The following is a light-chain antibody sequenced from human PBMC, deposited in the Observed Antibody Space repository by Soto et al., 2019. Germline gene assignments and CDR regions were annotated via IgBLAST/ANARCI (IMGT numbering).Light chain of an antibody. CDR1: QGVGSY. CDR3: QQYNNLPFT. CDR2: DTS. Sequence: EMMMTQSPATRSVSPGERATLSCRASQGVGSYLAWYQQKPGQAPRLLIYDTSTRATGIPSRFSGSGSGTDFTLTISSLQSEDFAVYYCQQYNNLPFTFGGGTKVEIK. V-gene: IGKV3-15*01. J-gene: IGKJ4*01.